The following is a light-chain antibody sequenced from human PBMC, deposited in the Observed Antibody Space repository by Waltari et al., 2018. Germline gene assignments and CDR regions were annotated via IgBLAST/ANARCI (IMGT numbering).Light chain of an antibody. V-gene: IGLV1-44*01. J-gene: IGLJ2*01. Sequence: QSVPTQPLSASGTPGQPASISCSGGSSNIAVNTVNWYQQLPGMAPKLLINGNNQRPSGVPDRFSGSKSGTSASLAISGLQSEDEADYYCAAWDDSLYGRVFGRGTKLTVL. CDR1: SSNIAVNT. CDR2: GNN. CDR3: AAWDDSLYGRV.